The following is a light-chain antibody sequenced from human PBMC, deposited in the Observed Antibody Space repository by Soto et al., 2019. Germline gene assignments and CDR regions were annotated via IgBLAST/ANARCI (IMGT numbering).Light chain of an antibody. CDR1: QNIRTN. CDR2: GAS. J-gene: IGKJ1*01. V-gene: IGKV3-15*01. CDR3: QHSGDFRWT. Sequence: IVMTQSPATLSVSPGERATFSCRASQNIRTNLAWYQQKPGQVPRLLIYGASTRATGVPARFSGRGFGTDFTLTISRLEPEDFAVYYCQHSGDFRWTFGQGTKVEVK.